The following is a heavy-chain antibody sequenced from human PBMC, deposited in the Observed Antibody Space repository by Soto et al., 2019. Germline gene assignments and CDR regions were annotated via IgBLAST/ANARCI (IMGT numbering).Heavy chain of an antibody. CDR2: TIPVFNTA. CDR1: GGTLRDHG. V-gene: IGHV1-69*06. Sequence: QVQLEQSGAEVKKPGSSVTISCKASGGTLRDHGVSWLRQAPGQGLAGVGGTIPVFNTAKYAPKFQGRVRIASDKSTNIAYMELGSLRSDDTAFYYCARGVYGSGTYYTGPSAFDIWGQGTLVIVSS. D-gene: IGHD3-10*01. J-gene: IGHJ3*02. CDR3: ARGVYGSGTYYTGPSAFDI.